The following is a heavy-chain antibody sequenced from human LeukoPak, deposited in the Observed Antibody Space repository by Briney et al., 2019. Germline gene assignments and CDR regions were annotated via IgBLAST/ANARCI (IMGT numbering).Heavy chain of an antibody. CDR1: GYTFTVYY. CDR3: ARDHEVGWDPQSR. CDR2: INPNSGGT. V-gene: IGHV1-2*06. Sequence: RASVKVSCKASGYTFTVYYMHWVRQAPGQGLEWMGRINPNSGGTNYAQKFQGRVTMTRDTSISTAYMELSRLRSDDTAVYYCARDHEVGWDPQSRWGQGTLVTVSS. D-gene: IGHD1-26*01. J-gene: IGHJ4*02.